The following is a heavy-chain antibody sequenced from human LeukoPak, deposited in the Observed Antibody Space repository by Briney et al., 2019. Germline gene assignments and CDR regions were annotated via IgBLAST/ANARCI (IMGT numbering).Heavy chain of an antibody. CDR1: GYTFTSYG. CDR3: ARDRPEIVVVPAAISAFDI. V-gene: IGHV1-18*01. Sequence: ASVKVSCKASGYTFTSYGISWVRQAPGQGLEWMGWISANNGNTNYAQKLQGRVTMTTDTSTSTAYMELRSLRSDDTAVYYCARDRPEIVVVPAAISAFDIWGQGTMVTVSS. D-gene: IGHD2-2*02. J-gene: IGHJ3*02. CDR2: ISANNGNT.